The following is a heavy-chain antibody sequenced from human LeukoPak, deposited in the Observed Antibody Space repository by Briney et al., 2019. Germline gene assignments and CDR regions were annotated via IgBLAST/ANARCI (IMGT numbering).Heavy chain of an antibody. Sequence: PGGTLRLSCAASGFTFSSYGMSWVRQAPGKGLEWVSAISGSGGSTYYADSVKGRFTISRDNSKNTLYLQMNSLRAEDTAVYYCAKSPHYGDRYWYFDLWGRGTLVTVSS. CDR3: AKSPHYGDRYWYFDL. J-gene: IGHJ2*01. CDR1: GFTFSSYG. D-gene: IGHD4-17*01. V-gene: IGHV3-23*01. CDR2: ISGSGGST.